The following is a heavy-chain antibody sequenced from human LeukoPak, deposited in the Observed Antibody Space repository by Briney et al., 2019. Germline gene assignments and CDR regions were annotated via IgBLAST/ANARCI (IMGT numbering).Heavy chain of an antibody. V-gene: IGHV1-18*01. CDR1: GYTFTSYG. J-gene: IGHJ6*02. CDR3: ASNRSPDYGGNTYYYYYGMDV. CDR2: ISAYNGNT. Sequence: ASVKVSCKASGYTFTSYGISWVRQAPGQGLEWMGWISAYNGNTNYAQKLQGRVTMTTDTSTSTAYMELWSLRSDDTAVYYCASNRSPDYGGNTYYYYYGMDVWGQGTTVTVSS. D-gene: IGHD4-23*01.